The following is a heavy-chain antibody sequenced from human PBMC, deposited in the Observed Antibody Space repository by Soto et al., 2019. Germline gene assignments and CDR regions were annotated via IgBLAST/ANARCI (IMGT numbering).Heavy chain of an antibody. CDR3: AKGLGYCSSTSCPPYYYYYYGMDV. CDR1: GFTFSSYA. V-gene: IGHV3-23*01. Sequence: TGGSLRLSCAASGFTFSSYAMSWVRQAPGKGLEWVSAISGSGGSTYYADSVKGRFTISRDNSKNTLYLQMNSLRAEDTAVYYCAKGLGYCSSTSCPPYYYYYYGMDVWGPGTTVTVSS. CDR2: ISGSGGST. D-gene: IGHD2-2*01. J-gene: IGHJ6*02.